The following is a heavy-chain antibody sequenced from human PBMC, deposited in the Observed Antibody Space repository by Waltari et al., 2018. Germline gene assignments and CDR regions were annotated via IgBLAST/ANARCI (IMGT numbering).Heavy chain of an antibody. Sequence: EVQLVESGGGLIQPGGSLRLSCAASGFTVSSNYMSWVRQAPGKGLEWVSVIYSGGSTYYADSVKGRFTISRDNSKNTLYLQMNSLRAEDTAVYYCAREIIPNIADERADAFDIWGQGTMVTVSS. V-gene: IGHV3-53*01. CDR3: AREIIPNIADERADAFDI. J-gene: IGHJ3*02. D-gene: IGHD6-13*01. CDR1: GFTVSSNY. CDR2: IYSGGST.